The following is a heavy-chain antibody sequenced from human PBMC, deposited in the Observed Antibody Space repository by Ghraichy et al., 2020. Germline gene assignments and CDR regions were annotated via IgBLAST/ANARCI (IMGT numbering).Heavy chain of an antibody. CDR2: IKQDGSEK. V-gene: IGHV3-7*01. Sequence: GGSLRLSCAASGFTFSSYGMSWVRQAPGKGLEWVANIKQDGSEKYYVDSVKGRFTISRDNAKNSLYLQMNSLRAEDTAVYYCARVMGAQPPMGWGQGTLVTVSS. CDR1: GFTFSSYG. D-gene: IGHD1-26*01. CDR3: ARVMGAQPPMG. J-gene: IGHJ4*02.